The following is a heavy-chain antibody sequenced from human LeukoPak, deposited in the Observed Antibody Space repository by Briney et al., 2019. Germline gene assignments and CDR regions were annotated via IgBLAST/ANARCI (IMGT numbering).Heavy chain of an antibody. D-gene: IGHD5-12*01. J-gene: IGHJ5*02. CDR2: ISGSGGST. CDR3: AKHRDYETPYNWFDP. Sequence: GGSLRLSCAASGFTFSSYAMSWVRQAPRKGLEWVSAISGSGGSTYCADSVKGRFTISRDNSKNTLYLQMNSLRAEDTAVYYCAKHRDYETPYNWFDPWGQGTLVTVSS. CDR1: GFTFSSYA. V-gene: IGHV3-23*01.